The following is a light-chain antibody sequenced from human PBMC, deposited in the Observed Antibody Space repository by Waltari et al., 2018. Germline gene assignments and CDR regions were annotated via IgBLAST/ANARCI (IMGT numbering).Light chain of an antibody. J-gene: IGLJ2*01. CDR3: NSYSTTSAPVV. Sequence: QSALTQPASVSGSPGQSITISCTGTNSDVGGYASVSWYQQHAGQAPKLVIYDVSNRPSGVSNCFSGSKSGNTASLTIAGLQAEDEANYYCNSYSTTSAPVVFGGGNTLTVL. CDR1: NSDVGGYAS. CDR2: DVS. V-gene: IGLV2-14*03.